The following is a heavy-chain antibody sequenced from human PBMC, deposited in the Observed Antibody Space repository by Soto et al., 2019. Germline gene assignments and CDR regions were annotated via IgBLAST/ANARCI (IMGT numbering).Heavy chain of an antibody. V-gene: IGHV3-7*05. J-gene: IGHJ4*02. D-gene: IGHD5-18*01. Sequence: GGSLRLSCVTSGLTFSSYWMSWVRQAPGKGLEWVANIKQDGSEKYYVDSVKGRFTISRDNAKNSLYLQMNSLRAEDTAVYYCAREYSYGYFDYWGQGTLVTVSS. CDR2: IKQDGSEK. CDR1: GLTFSSYW. CDR3: AREYSYGYFDY.